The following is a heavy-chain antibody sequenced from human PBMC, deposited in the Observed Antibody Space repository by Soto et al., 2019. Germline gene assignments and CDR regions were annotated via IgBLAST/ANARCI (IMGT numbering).Heavy chain of an antibody. V-gene: IGHV3-23*01. J-gene: IGHJ5*02. Sequence: GGSLRLSCAASGFTFSSYAMSWVRQAPGKGLEWVSAISGSGGSTYYADSVKGRFTISRDNSKNTLYLQMNSLRAEDTAVYYCAKDPRRITIFGVVTRYNWFDPWGQGTLVTVSS. CDR2: ISGSGGST. CDR3: AKDPRRITIFGVVTRYNWFDP. D-gene: IGHD3-3*01. CDR1: GFTFSSYA.